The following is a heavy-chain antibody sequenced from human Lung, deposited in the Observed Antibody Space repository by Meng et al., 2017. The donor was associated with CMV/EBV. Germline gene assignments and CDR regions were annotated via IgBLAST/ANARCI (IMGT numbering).Heavy chain of an antibody. CDR1: GFSLSTSGMC. Sequence: SGPTLVXLPQTLTLTCTFPGFSLSTSGMCVSWVRQPPGKALEWLALIDWDDDKYYSTSLKTRLTISKDTSKNQVVLTMTNMDPVDTATYYCARTVGRELHFDYWGQGTLVTVSS. CDR3: ARTVGRELHFDY. CDR2: IDWDDDK. V-gene: IGHV2-70*20. J-gene: IGHJ4*02. D-gene: IGHD1-26*01.